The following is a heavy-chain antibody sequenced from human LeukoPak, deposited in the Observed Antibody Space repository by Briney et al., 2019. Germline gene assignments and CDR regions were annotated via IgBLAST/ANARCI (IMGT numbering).Heavy chain of an antibody. CDR2: IRSKPNSYAT. V-gene: IGHV3-73*01. J-gene: IGHJ4*02. CDR1: GFTFSGSA. D-gene: IGHD2-2*01. Sequence: GGSLRLSCAASGFTFSGSAFHWVRQASRKGLEWVGRIRSKPNSYATTYAASLKGRFTISRDDSKSTAYLQMNSLQTEDTAVYYCTRQSEDCSSTIRYHIDYWGQGTLVTVSS. CDR3: TRQSEDCSSTIRYHIDY.